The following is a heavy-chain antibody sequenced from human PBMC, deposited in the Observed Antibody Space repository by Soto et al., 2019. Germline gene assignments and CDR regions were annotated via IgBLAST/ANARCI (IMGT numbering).Heavy chain of an antibody. Sequence: ASVTVSCKASGYTFTSYAMHWVRQAPGQRLEWMGWINAGNGNTKYSQKFQGRVTITRDTSASTAYMELSSLRSEDTAVYYCARHDIGPVRRSQIVVVIRHNWFDPWGQGTLVTVSS. CDR1: GYTFTSYA. D-gene: IGHD3-22*01. J-gene: IGHJ5*02. V-gene: IGHV1-3*01. CDR2: INAGNGNT. CDR3: ARHDIGPVRRSQIVVVIRHNWFDP.